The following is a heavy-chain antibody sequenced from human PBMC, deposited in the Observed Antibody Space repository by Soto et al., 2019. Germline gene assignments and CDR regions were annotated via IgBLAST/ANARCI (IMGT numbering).Heavy chain of an antibody. V-gene: IGHV3-73*01. D-gene: IGHD4-17*01. CDR3: TRPDSGDSTGYGMDV. Sequence: GGSLRLSCAASGFTFSGSAMHWVRQASGKGLEWVGRIRSKANSYATAYAASVKGRFTISRDDSKNTAYLQMNSLKTEDTAVYYCTRPDSGDSTGYGMDVWGQGTTVTVSS. CDR2: IRSKANSYAT. J-gene: IGHJ6*02. CDR1: GFTFSGSA.